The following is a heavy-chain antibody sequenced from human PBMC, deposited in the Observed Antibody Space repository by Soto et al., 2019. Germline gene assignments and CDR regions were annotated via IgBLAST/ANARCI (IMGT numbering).Heavy chain of an antibody. D-gene: IGHD3-10*01. J-gene: IGHJ6*01. Sequence: SETLSLTCTVSGGSISSYYWSWIRQPPGKGLEWIGYVHYSWGSNYNPSLKSRVAISLDTSKSQFSLKLTSVTATDTAVYYCARQGFGALHGLVEVWGQGTTVTVSS. CDR3: ARQGFGALHGLVEV. CDR2: VHYSWGS. V-gene: IGHV4-59*08. CDR1: GGSISSYY.